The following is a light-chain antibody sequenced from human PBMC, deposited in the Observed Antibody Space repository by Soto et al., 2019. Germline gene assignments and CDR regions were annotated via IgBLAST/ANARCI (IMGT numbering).Light chain of an antibody. CDR1: SSDVGGYNF. V-gene: IGLV2-8*01. J-gene: IGLJ2*01. Sequence: QSALTQPPSASGSPGQSVTISCTGTSSDVGGYNFVSWYLQYPGKAPKLLVYEVTKRPSGVPDRFSGSMSGNTASLTVSGLQAEDEADYYCSSYAGSNNLVFGGGTKLTVL. CDR2: EVT. CDR3: SSYAGSNNLV.